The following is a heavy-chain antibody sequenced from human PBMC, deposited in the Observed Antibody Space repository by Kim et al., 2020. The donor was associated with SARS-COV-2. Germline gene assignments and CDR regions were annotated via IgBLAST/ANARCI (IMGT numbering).Heavy chain of an antibody. D-gene: IGHD3-3*01. Sequence: GGSLRLSCAASGFTFSSYAMHWVRQAPGKGLEWVAVISYDGSNKYYADSVKGRFTISRDNSKNTLYLQMNSLRAEDTAVYYCARDYDFWSGYPLGSYYYYYYGMDVWGQGTTVTVSS. J-gene: IGHJ6*02. CDR2: ISYDGSNK. CDR3: ARDYDFWSGYPLGSYYYYYYGMDV. CDR1: GFTFSSYA. V-gene: IGHV3-30-3*01.